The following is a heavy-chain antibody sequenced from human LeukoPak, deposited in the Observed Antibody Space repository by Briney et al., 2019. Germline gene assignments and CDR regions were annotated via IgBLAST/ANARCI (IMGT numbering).Heavy chain of an antibody. Sequence: SETLSLTCTVSGYSISSGYYCGWIRPPPGKGLEWIGSIFHSGSTYYNPSLKSRVTISVDTSKNQFSLRLRSITAADTAVYYCAREKTSGSFDFWGQGTLVTVSS. D-gene: IGHD6-19*01. CDR2: IFHSGST. CDR1: GYSISSGYY. V-gene: IGHV4-38-2*02. J-gene: IGHJ4*02. CDR3: AREKTSGSFDF.